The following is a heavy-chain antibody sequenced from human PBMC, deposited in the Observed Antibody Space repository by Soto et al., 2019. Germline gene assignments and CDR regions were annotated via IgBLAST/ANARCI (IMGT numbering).Heavy chain of an antibody. CDR3: AKGGDNWYFDY. J-gene: IGHJ4*02. CDR2: IMGSGGKT. Sequence: EVQLLESGGGLVQPGGSLRLSCAASGFSLRSYTMNWVRQAPGKGLESVAVIMGSGGKTYYADSVQGRFTISRDDSKSTVFLQMNSLRADDTATYYCAKGGDNWYFDYRGQGTLVTVTS. V-gene: IGHV3-23*01. CDR1: GFSLRSYT. D-gene: IGHD1-20*01.